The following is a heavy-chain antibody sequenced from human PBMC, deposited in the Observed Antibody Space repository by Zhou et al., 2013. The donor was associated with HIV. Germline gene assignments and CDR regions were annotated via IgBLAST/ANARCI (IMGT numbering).Heavy chain of an antibody. CDR2: ISGDNGKT. CDR1: GYTFTSYS. CDR3: TRVFFDRFDY. D-gene: IGHD3-9*01. Sequence: QVQLVQSGAEVKKPGASVKVSCKASGYTFTSYSVHWVRQAPGQGLEWMGWISGDNGKTKYAQKFQGRVTLTTDTSTSTAYMEVRSLRSDDTAVYYCTRVFFDRFDYWGQGALVTVSS. V-gene: IGHV1-18*04. J-gene: IGHJ4*02.